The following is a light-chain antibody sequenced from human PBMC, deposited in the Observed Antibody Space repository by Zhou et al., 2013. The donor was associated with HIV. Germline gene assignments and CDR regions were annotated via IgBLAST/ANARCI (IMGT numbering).Light chain of an antibody. CDR3: MQGTHWPLT. V-gene: IGKV2-28*01. CDR1: QSLLHSNGYNY. J-gene: IGKJ4*01. CDR2: LGS. Sequence: DIVMTQSPLSLPVTPGEPASISCRSSQSLLHSNGYNYLDWYLQKPGQSPQLLIYLGSNRASGVPDRFSGSGSGTDFTTENTAGWEAEDVGVYYCMQGTHWPLTFGGGTEGGRSN.